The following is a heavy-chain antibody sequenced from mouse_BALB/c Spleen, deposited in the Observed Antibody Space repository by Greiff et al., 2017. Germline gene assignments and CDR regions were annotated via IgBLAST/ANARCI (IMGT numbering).Heavy chain of an antibody. Sequence: VQLQQPGAELVKPGASVKLSCKASGYTFTSYWMHWVKQRPGQGLEWIGEINPSNGRTNYNEKFKSKATLTVDKSSSTAYMQLSSLTSEDSAVYYCARLHYAMDYWGQGTSVTVSS. CDR2: INPSNGRT. CDR3: ARLHYAMDY. J-gene: IGHJ4*01. V-gene: IGHV1S81*02. CDR1: GYTFTSYW.